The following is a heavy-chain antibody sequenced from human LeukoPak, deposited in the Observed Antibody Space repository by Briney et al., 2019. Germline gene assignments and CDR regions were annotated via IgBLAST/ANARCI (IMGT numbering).Heavy chain of an antibody. V-gene: IGHV3-23*01. J-gene: IGHJ4*02. D-gene: IGHD2-21*02. CDR2: ISGSGGST. CDR3: AKDRLLNCRGDCYIFDY. CDR1: GFTFSSYG. Sequence: GGTLRLSCAASGFTFSSYGMSWVRQAPGKGLEWVSAISGSGGSTYYADSVKGRFTISRDNSKNTLYLQVNGLRTEDTAVYYCAKDRLLNCRGDCYIFDYWGQGTVVTVSS.